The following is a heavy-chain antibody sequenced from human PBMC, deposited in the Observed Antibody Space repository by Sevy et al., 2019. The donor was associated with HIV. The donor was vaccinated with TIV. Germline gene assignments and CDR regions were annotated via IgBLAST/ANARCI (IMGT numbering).Heavy chain of an antibody. V-gene: IGHV3-30*02. CDR1: GFTFSNYG. Sequence: GGCLRLSCAASGFTFSNYGMHWVRQAPGKGLEWVAFIQYDGSNKYYADSVKGRFTISRDNSKNTLYLQMNSLRAEDTAVYYCAKEYSYGYYFDYWGQGTLVTVSS. CDR2: IQYDGSNK. J-gene: IGHJ4*02. D-gene: IGHD5-18*01. CDR3: AKEYSYGYYFDY.